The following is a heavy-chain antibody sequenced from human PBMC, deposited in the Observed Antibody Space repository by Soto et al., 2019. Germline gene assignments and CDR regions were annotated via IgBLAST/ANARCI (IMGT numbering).Heavy chain of an antibody. CDR2: IIPIFGTA. V-gene: IGHV1-69*01. J-gene: IGHJ3*02. Sequence: QVQLVQSGAEVKKPGSSVKVSCKASGGTFSSYAISWVRQAPGQGLEWMGGIIPIFGTANYAQKFQGRVTITADESTSTAYMELSSLRSEDRAVYYCARDFGGAVAGPQAFDIWGQGTMVTVSS. CDR1: GGTFSSYA. CDR3: ARDFGGAVAGPQAFDI. D-gene: IGHD6-19*01.